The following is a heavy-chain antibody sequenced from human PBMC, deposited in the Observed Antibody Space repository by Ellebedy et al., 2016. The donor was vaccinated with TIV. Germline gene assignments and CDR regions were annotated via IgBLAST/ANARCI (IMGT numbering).Heavy chain of an antibody. V-gene: IGHV3-7*03. J-gene: IGHJ5*02. CDR3: ARGLSIYNVVWFDP. CDR2: INRDGSEK. CDR1: GFTFSSYW. D-gene: IGHD2-21*01. Sequence: GESLKISCAASGFTFSSYWMSWVRQAPGKGLEWVANINRDGSEKNYVDSVKGRFTMSRDNAKNSLYLQMNRLRSDDTAVYYCARGLSIYNVVWFDPWGQGTLVTVSS.